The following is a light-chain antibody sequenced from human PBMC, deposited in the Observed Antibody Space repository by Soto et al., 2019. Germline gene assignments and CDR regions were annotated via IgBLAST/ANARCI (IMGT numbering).Light chain of an antibody. Sequence: EVVMTQSPATLSVTPGERATLSCRASQTVRDNLGWYQQKPGQPPRLLIYGASSRATGIPDRFSGSGSGTDFTLTISRLEPEDFAVYYCQQYGSSPWTFGQGTKVDI. CDR1: QTVRDN. CDR3: QQYGSSPWT. CDR2: GAS. J-gene: IGKJ1*01. V-gene: IGKV3-20*01.